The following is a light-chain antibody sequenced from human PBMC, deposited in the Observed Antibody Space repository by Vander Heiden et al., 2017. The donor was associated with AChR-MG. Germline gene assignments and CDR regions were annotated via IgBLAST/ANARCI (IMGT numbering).Light chain of an antibody. CDR2: EGS. J-gene: IGLJ2*01. CDR3: SSDTSSSTLV. Sequence: QSALTQPASASGSPGQSITISCTGTSSDVGGYNYVSWYQQHPGNAPKLMIYEGSKRPSGVSNRFSGSKSGNTASLTISGRQDEDEADYYCSSDTSSSTLVFGGGTKLTVL. CDR1: SSDVGGYNY. V-gene: IGLV2-14*01.